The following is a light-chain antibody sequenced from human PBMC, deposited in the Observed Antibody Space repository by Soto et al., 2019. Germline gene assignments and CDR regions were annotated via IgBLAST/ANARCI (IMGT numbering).Light chain of an antibody. Sequence: DIQMTQSPSSLSASVGDRVTITCRASESISTYLNWFQQKPGTAPKLLIYGAFNLQSGVPSRFSGSGSGTDFTLTISSLQPEDFATYHCQQSYTTLWTFGQGTKVEIK. CDR1: ESISTY. V-gene: IGKV1-39*01. CDR2: GAF. J-gene: IGKJ1*01. CDR3: QQSYTTLWT.